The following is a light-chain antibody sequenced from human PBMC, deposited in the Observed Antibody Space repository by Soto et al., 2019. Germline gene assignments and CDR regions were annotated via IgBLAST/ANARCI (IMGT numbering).Light chain of an antibody. CDR2: EVS. CDR1: SSDVGGYKY. CDR3: SSYTTSSTWV. J-gene: IGLJ3*02. V-gene: IGLV2-14*01. Sequence: QSALTQPASVSGSPGQSITISCTGTSSDVGGYKYVSWYQHHPGKAPKLMIYEVSNRPSGVSNLFSGSKSGNTASLTIAGLQAEDEADYYCSSYTTSSTWVFGGGTKLTVL.